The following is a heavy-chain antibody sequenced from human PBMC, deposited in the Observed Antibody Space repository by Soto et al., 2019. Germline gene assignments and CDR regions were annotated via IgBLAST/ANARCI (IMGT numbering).Heavy chain of an antibody. CDR1: GFTFDDYA. Sequence: EVQLVESGGGLVQPGRSLRLSCAASGFTFDDYAMHWVRQAPGKGQEWVSGISWNSGSIGYADSVKGRFTISRDNAKNSLYLQMNSLRVEDTALYYCAKSVTTVAGTSWFDPWGQGTLVTVSS. CDR3: AKSVTTVAGTSWFDP. J-gene: IGHJ5*02. CDR2: ISWNSGSI. V-gene: IGHV3-9*01. D-gene: IGHD6-19*01.